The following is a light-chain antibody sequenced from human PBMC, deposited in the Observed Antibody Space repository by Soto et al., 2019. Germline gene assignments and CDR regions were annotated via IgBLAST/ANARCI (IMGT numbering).Light chain of an antibody. CDR2: EVS. Sequence: QSALTQPASVSGSPGQSSTISCTGTSSDVGGYNYVSWYQQHPGKAPKLMIYEVSNRPSGVSNRFSGSKSGNTASLTISGLQAEDEADYYCSSYRSSNPGVFGGGTKLTVL. CDR3: SSYRSSNPGV. J-gene: IGLJ2*01. V-gene: IGLV2-14*01. CDR1: SSDVGGYNY.